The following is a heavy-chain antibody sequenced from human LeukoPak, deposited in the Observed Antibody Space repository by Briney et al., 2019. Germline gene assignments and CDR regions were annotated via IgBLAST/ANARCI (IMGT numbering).Heavy chain of an antibody. D-gene: IGHD5-18*01. J-gene: IGHJ4*02. CDR3: TTGLDTAMDSPIDY. V-gene: IGHV3-15*01. CDR2: IKSKTDGGTT. Sequence: PGGSLRLPCAASGFTFSNAWMSWVRQAPGKGLEWVGRIKSKTDGGTTDYAAPVKGRFTISRDDSKNTLCLQMNSLKTEDTAVYYCTTGLDTAMDSPIDYWGQGTLVTVSS. CDR1: GFTFSNAW.